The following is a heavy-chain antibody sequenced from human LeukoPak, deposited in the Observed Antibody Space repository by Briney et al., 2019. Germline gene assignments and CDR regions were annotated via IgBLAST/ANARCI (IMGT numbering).Heavy chain of an antibody. CDR1: GGSISSSSYY. CDR3: ARDEGSAYPFDY. V-gene: IGHV4-39*07. D-gene: IGHD3-22*01. CDR2: IYYSGST. Sequence: SSETLSLTCTVSGGSISSSSYYWGWIRQPPGKGLEWIGSIYYSGSTYYNPSLKSRVTISVDTSKNQFSLNLNSVTAADTAVYFCARDEGSAYPFDYWGQGTLVTVSS. J-gene: IGHJ4*02.